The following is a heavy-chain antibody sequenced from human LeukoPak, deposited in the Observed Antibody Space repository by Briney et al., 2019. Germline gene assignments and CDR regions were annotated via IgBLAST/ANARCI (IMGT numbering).Heavy chain of an antibody. CDR2: ISGSGGST. V-gene: IGHV3-23*01. D-gene: IGHD6-13*01. CDR3: ARLAAAGTSSGY. J-gene: IGHJ4*02. Sequence: GGSLTLSCAASGFTFSSYAMSWVRQAPGKGLEWVSAISGSGGSTYYADSVKGRFTISRDNSKNTLYLQMNSLRAEDTAVYYCARLAAAGTSSGYWGQGTLVTVSS. CDR1: GFTFSSYA.